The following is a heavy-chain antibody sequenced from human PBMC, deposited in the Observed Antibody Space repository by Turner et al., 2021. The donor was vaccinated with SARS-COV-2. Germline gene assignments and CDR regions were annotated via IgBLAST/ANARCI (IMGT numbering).Heavy chain of an antibody. Sequence: QLHLQESGPGLVKPSETLSLTCTVSAGSISSRDYYWGWIRQPPGKGLEWIGSSHSSGTAFYNPSLKSRFTISLDTSNNQFSLRLTSVTAADTAVYYCATTPNWVFTPYWGQGALVIVSS. CDR1: AGSISSRDYY. V-gene: IGHV4-39*01. D-gene: IGHD7-27*01. CDR3: ATTPNWVFTPY. J-gene: IGHJ4*02. CDR2: SHSSGTA.